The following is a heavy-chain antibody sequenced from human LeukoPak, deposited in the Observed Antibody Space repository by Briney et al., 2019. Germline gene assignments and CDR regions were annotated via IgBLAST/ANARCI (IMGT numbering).Heavy chain of an antibody. J-gene: IGHJ1*01. CDR2: IKPDESEK. CDR1: GFTFSSYA. V-gene: IGHV3-7*03. D-gene: IGHD3-9*01. CDR3: AKWGPYDILTGCIN. Sequence: PGGSLRLSCAASGFTFSSYAMHWVRQAPGKGLEWVANIKPDESEKYYVGSVKGRFTISRDNAKNSLYLQMNSLRAEDTAVYYCAKWGPYDILTGCINWGQGTLVTVSS.